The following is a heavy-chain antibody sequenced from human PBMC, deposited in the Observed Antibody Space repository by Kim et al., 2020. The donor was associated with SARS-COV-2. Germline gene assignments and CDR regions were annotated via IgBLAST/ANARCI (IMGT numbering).Heavy chain of an antibody. V-gene: IGHV4-59*08. J-gene: IGHJ3*02. CDR3: ALRGGTMPRIHAFDI. CDR2: IYYSGST. CDR1: GGSISSYY. Sequence: SETLSLTCTVSGGSISSYYWSWIRQPPGKGLEWIGYIYYSGSTNYNPSLKSRVTISVDTSKNQFSLKLSSVTAADTAVYYCALRGGTMPRIHAFDIWGQGTMVTVSS. D-gene: IGHD2-2*01.